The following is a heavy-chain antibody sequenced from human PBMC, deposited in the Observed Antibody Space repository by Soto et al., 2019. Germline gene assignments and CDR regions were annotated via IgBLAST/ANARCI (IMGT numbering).Heavy chain of an antibody. V-gene: IGHV4-30-4*01. CDR3: ARGWESDYDILTGFDY. D-gene: IGHD3-9*01. CDR2: IYYSGST. CDR1: GGSISSGDYY. Sequence: SETLSLPCTVSGGSISSGDYYWSWIRQPPGKGLEWIGYIYYSGSTYYNPSLKSRVTISVDTSKNQFSLKLSSVTAADTAVYYCARGWESDYDILTGFDYWGQGTLVTGSS. J-gene: IGHJ4*02.